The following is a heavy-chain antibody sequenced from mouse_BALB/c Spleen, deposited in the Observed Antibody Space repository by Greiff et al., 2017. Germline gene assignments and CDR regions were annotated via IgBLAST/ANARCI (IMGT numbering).Heavy chain of an antibody. CDR3: ARSGDGYYFDY. Sequence: QVQLQQPGAELVKPGAPVKLSCKASGYTFTSYWMNWVKQRPGRGLEWIGRIDPSDSETHYNQKFKDKATLTVDKSSSTAYIQLSSLTSEDSAVYYCARSGDGYYFDYWGQGTTLTVSS. CDR2: IDPSDSET. CDR1: GYTFTSYW. J-gene: IGHJ2*01. D-gene: IGHD2-3*01. V-gene: IGHV1-69*02.